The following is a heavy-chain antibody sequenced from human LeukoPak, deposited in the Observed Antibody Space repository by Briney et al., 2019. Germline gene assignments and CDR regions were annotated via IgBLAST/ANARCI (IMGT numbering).Heavy chain of an antibody. Sequence: PSETLSLTCTVSGDSISSGDYYWSWIRQPAGKGLEWIGRISSSGSTNYNPSLKSRVTISVHTSKNQFSLKLSSVTAADTAVYYCVLEGDANNYFEYWGQGTPVTVSS. CDR2: ISSSGST. V-gene: IGHV4-61*02. CDR3: VLEGDANNYFEY. CDR1: GDSISSGDYY. J-gene: IGHJ4*02. D-gene: IGHD5-24*01.